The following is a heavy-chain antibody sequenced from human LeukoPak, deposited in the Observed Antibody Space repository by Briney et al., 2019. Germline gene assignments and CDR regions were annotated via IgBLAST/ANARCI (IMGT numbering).Heavy chain of an antibody. J-gene: IGHJ4*02. V-gene: IGHV4-61*01. CDR3: ARGRSSFFDY. CDR1: GGSVSSGSYY. D-gene: IGHD6-19*01. Sequence: SETLSLTCTVSGGSVSSGSYYWSWIRQPPGKGLEWIGCIYYSGSTNYNPSLKSRVTISVDTSKNQFSLKLSSVTAADTAVYYCARGRSSFFDYWGQGTLVTVSS. CDR2: IYYSGST.